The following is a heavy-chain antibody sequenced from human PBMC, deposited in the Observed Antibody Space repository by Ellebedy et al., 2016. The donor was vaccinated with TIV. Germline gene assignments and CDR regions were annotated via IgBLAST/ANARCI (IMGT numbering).Heavy chain of an antibody. V-gene: IGHV1-18*04. Sequence: AASVKVSCKASGHTFTSDGFGWVRQAPGQGLAWMGWINTYNGNTNYAKSFQGRVTMTTDTSTNTAYLDLRSLRHDETAVFYCARGITGPVDLGYWGQGTLVTVSS. CDR1: GHTFTSDG. D-gene: IGHD1-1*01. CDR2: INTYNGNT. J-gene: IGHJ4*02. CDR3: ARGITGPVDLGY.